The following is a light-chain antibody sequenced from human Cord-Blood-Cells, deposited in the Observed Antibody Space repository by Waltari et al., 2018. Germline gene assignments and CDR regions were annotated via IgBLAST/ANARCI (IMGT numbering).Light chain of an antibody. CDR1: TVAVPSGYY. CDR3: LLYYGGAHVV. CDR2: STS. Sequence: QTVVTQAHSLTVSPGGTVTLPCASSTVAVPSGYYLNWFPQKPGQAPRALIYSTSNTPSWTPARFSGSLLGGKAALTLSGVQPEAEAEYYCLLYYGGAHVVFGGGTKLTVL. J-gene: IGLJ2*01. V-gene: IGLV7-43*01.